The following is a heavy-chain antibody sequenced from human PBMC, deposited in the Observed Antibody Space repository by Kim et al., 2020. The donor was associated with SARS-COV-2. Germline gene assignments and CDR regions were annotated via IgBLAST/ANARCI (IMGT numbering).Heavy chain of an antibody. J-gene: IGHJ4*02. CDR2: VYSSGST. Sequence: SETLSLTCTVSGDSISTSSDYWGWIRQPPGKGLEWIGSVYSSGSTHYNPSLKSRVTVSVDTSKSQFSLRLTSVTATDTAVYYCARCRRSGLYYIDFWGQGTQVTVSS. CDR1: GDSISTSSDY. V-gene: IGHV4-39*01. CDR3: ARCRRSGLYYIDF. D-gene: IGHD6-19*01.